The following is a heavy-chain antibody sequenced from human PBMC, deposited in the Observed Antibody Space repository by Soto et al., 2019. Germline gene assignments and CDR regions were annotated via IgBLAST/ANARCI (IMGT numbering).Heavy chain of an antibody. J-gene: IGHJ6*03. D-gene: IGHD1-7*01. Sequence: EVQLVESGGGLVQPGGSLRLSCAASGFTFSSYSMNWVRQAPGKGLEWVSYISSSSSTIYYADSVKGRFTISRDNAKNSLYLQMNSLRAEDTAVYYCARDNDWNYGNYYYYYMHVWGKGTTVTVSS. CDR3: ARDNDWNYGNYYYYYMHV. CDR1: GFTFSSYS. CDR2: ISSSSSTI. V-gene: IGHV3-48*01.